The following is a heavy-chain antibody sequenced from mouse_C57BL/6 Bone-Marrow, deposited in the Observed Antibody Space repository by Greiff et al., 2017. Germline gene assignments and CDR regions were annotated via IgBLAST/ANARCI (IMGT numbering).Heavy chain of an antibody. D-gene: IGHD1-1*01. V-gene: IGHV1-55*01. Sequence: VQLQQPGAELVKPGASVKMSCKASGYTFTSYWITWVKQRPGQGLEWIGDIYPGSGSPNYNEKFKSQATLTVDTSSSTAYMQLSSLTSEDSAVYYCASAPYYYGSSYDAMDYWGQGTSVTVSS. CDR3: ASAPYYYGSSYDAMDY. J-gene: IGHJ4*01. CDR1: GYTFTSYW. CDR2: IYPGSGSP.